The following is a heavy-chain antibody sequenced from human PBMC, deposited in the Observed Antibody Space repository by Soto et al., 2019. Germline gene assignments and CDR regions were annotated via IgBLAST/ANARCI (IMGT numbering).Heavy chain of an antibody. D-gene: IGHD6-19*01. CDR2: IYSGGST. J-gene: IGHJ5*02. V-gene: IGHV3-53*01. CDR3: TRDSEAGTKGRWFDP. CDR1: GFTVSSIH. Sequence: GGSLRLSCTTSGFTVSSIHMTWVRQAPGKGLEWVSVIYSGGSTYYADSVKGRFTISRDNSKSTLYLQMNSLRAEDTAVYYCTRDSEAGTKGRWFDPWGQGTLVTVSS.